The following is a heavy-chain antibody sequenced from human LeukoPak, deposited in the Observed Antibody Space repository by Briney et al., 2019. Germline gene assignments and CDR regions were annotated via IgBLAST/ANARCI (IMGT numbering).Heavy chain of an antibody. D-gene: IGHD2-21*01. CDR3: AVNSTKHTFDI. CDR1: GGSMSPFY. V-gene: IGHV4-59*08. J-gene: IGHJ3*02. Sequence: SETLSLTCTVSGGSMSPFYWSWIRQSPGKGLEWIGSIYYSGGTNYNPSLKSRVTISVDTSKNQFSLELNSVTAADTAVYYCAVNSTKHTFDIRGQGTMVTVSS. CDR2: IYYSGGT.